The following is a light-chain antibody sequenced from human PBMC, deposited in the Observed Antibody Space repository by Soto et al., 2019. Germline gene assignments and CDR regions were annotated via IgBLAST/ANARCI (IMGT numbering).Light chain of an antibody. V-gene: IGKV3-20*01. J-gene: IGKJ1*01. Sequence: EIVLTQSPGTLSLSPGERATLSCRASQSVNNFYLAWYQQKPGQTPRLLLYGATNRATGIPDRFSGSGSGTDFTLTINRLEPEDFAVYYCHHYGSSPQTFGRGTKVEIK. CDR2: GAT. CDR1: QSVNNFY. CDR3: HHYGSSPQT.